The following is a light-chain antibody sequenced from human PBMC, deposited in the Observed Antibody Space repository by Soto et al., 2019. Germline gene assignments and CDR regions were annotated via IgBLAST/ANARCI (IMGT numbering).Light chain of an antibody. CDR2: DAS. Sequence: EIVLTQSPATLSLSPGERATLSCRASQSVSSYLAWSQQKPGQAPRLLIYDASNRATGVPARFSGSGSGTDFTLTISSLEPEDFPVYYCHQRSKCCLTFGRRTKVDVK. J-gene: IGKJ3*01. CDR1: QSVSSY. V-gene: IGKV3-11*01. CDR3: HQRSKCCLT.